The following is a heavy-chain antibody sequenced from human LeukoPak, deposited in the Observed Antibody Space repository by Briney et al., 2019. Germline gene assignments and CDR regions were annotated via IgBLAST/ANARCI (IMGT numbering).Heavy chain of an antibody. CDR2: IYTSGST. CDR1: GDSISSGSYY. CDR3: ARASRGYYYDSSGTPDY. V-gene: IGHV4-61*02. J-gene: IGHJ4*02. Sequence: SQTLSLTCTVSGDSISSGSYYWSWIRQPAGKGLEWIGRIYTSGSTHYNPSLKSRVTISVDTSKNQFSLKLSSVTAADTAVYYCARASRGYYYDSSGTPDYWGQGTLVTVSS. D-gene: IGHD3-22*01.